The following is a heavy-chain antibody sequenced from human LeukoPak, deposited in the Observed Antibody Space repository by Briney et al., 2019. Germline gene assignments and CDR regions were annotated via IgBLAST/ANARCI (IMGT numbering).Heavy chain of an antibody. CDR2: IRYDGSNK. Sequence: GGSLRLSCAASGFTFSSYGMHWVRQAPGKGLEWVAFIRYDGSNKYYADSVKGRFTISRDNSKNTLYLQMNSLRAEDTAVYYCARTKEMASISYFDSWGQGTLVTVSS. V-gene: IGHV3-30*02. D-gene: IGHD5-24*01. J-gene: IGHJ4*02. CDR3: ARTKEMASISYFDS. CDR1: GFTFSSYG.